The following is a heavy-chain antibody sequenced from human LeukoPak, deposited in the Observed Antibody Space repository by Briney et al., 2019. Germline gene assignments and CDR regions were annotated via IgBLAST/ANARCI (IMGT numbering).Heavy chain of an antibody. CDR1: GFSFSSYW. J-gene: IGHJ4*02. V-gene: IGHV3-7*03. Sequence: GGSLRLSCAASGFSFSSYWMAWVRQTPGKGLEWVANMDLDGREKYYVDSVKGRFTISRDNAKNSLYLQLSSLRGEDTAVYYCVREDRSCYYHWGQGTLVTVSS. D-gene: IGHD2-15*01. CDR3: VREDRSCYYH. CDR2: MDLDGREK.